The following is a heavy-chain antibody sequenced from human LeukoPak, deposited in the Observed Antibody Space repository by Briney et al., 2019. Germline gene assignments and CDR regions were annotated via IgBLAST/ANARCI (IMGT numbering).Heavy chain of an antibody. CDR3: ARGGLQSFDY. V-gene: IGHV1-8*01. J-gene: IGHJ4*02. CDR2: MNPNSGNT. CDR1: GYTFTSYD. Sequence: ASVTVSFKASGYTFTSYDINWVRQATGQGLEWMGWMNPNSGNTGYAQKFQGRVTITRNTSISTAYRELSSLRSEDTAVYYCARGGLQSFDYWGQGTLVTVSS. D-gene: IGHD4-11*01.